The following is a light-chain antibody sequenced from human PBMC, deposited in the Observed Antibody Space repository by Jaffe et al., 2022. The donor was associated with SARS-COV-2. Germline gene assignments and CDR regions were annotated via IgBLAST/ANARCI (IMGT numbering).Light chain of an antibody. CDR3: QQSYSTPYT. Sequence: DIQMTQSPSSLSASVGDRVAITCRASLDIHNYLNWYQQKPGKAPDLLIYSTSSLQSGVPSRFSGSGSGTDFTLTISSLQPEDSATYYCQQSYSTPYTFGQGTKLEIK. CDR1: LDIHNY. J-gene: IGKJ2*01. CDR2: STS. V-gene: IGKV1-39*01.